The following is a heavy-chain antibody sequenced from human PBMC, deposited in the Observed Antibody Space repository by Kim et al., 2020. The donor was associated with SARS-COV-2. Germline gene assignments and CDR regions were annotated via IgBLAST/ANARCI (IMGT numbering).Heavy chain of an antibody. V-gene: IGHV3-30*01. CDR3: ARDYLLLFGELSPPWFDP. D-gene: IGHD3-10*01. J-gene: IGHJ5*02. Sequence: KGRFTISRDNSKNTLYLQMNSLRAEDTAVYYCARDYLLLFGELSPPWFDPWGQGTLVTVSS.